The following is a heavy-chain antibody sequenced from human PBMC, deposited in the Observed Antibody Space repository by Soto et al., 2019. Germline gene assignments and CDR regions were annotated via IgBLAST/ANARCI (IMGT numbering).Heavy chain of an antibody. J-gene: IGHJ4*02. CDR1: GGTFSSYT. CDR2: IIPILGIA. V-gene: IGHV1-69*02. Sequence: QVQLVQSGAEVKKPGSSVKVSCKASGGTFSSYTISWVRQAPGQGLEWMGRIIPILGIANYAQKFQGRVTITADKSTSTAYMELSSLRSEDTAVYYWWSGYSSSWCYFDYWGQGTLVTVSS. D-gene: IGHD6-13*01. CDR3: WSGYSSSWCYFDY.